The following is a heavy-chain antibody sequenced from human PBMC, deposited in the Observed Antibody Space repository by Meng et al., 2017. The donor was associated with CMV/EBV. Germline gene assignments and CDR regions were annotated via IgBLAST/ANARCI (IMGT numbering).Heavy chain of an antibody. Sequence: SVKVSCKASGGTFSSYAISWVRQAPGQGLEWMGGIIPILGIANYAQKFQDRVTITADKSTSTAYMELSSLRSEDTAVYYCARFQLPGPHNWFDPWGQGTLVTVSS. D-gene: IGHD2-2*01. CDR1: GGTFSSYA. CDR2: IIPILGIA. V-gene: IGHV1-69*10. J-gene: IGHJ5*02. CDR3: ARFQLPGPHNWFDP.